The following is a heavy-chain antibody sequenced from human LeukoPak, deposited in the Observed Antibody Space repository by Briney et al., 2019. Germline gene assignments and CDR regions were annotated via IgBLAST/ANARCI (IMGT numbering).Heavy chain of an antibody. J-gene: IGHJ6*03. CDR1: GFTFSSYS. V-gene: IGHV3-74*01. D-gene: IGHD3-16*01. CDR3: SRDEQASYIYYMYV. CDR2: INTDGRTI. Sequence: PGGSLRLSCAASGFTFSSYSVNWVRQAPGKGLVWVSRINTDGRTITYADSVKGRFTIFRDNAKNTLYLQMNSLRAEDTAVYYCSRDEQASYIYYMYVWGKGTTVTVSS.